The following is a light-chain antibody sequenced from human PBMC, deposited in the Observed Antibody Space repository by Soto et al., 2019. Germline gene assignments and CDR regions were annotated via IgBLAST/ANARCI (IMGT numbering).Light chain of an antibody. CDR1: QSVSSSY. CDR2: GAS. Sequence: EIVLTQSPGTLSLAPGEGATLSCRSMQSVSSSYLAWYQQKPGQAPRLLIYGASSRATGIPDRFSGSGSGTDFTLTISRLEPEDFAVYYCQQYGGSFRVFGPGTKVDI. CDR3: QQYGGSFRV. V-gene: IGKV3-20*01. J-gene: IGKJ3*01.